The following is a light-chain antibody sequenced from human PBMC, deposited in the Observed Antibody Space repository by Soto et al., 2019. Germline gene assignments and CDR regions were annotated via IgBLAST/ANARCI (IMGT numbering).Light chain of an antibody. J-gene: IGLJ2*01. CDR1: SSDVGGYNY. CDR2: DVS. Sequence: QSALTQPASVSGSPGQSITISCTGTSSDVGGYNYVSWYQQHPGKAPKFLIYDVSSRPSGVSNRFSGSKSGNTASLTISGLQAEDEADYYCASYTRSNTWIFGGGTKLTVL. V-gene: IGLV2-14*03. CDR3: ASYTRSNTWI.